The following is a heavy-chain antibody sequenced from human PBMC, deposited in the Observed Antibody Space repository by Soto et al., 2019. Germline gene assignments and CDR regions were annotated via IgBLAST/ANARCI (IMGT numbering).Heavy chain of an antibody. CDR3: ARAAAVNYYYGMDV. V-gene: IGHV1-2*04. Sequence: ASVKVSCKASGYTFTGYYMHWVRQAPGQGLEWMGWINPNSGGTNYAQKFQGWVTMTRDTSISPAYMELSRLRSDDTAVYYCARAAAVNYYYGMDVWGQGTTVTVSS. CDR2: INPNSGGT. J-gene: IGHJ6*02. CDR1: GYTFTGYY. D-gene: IGHD6-13*01.